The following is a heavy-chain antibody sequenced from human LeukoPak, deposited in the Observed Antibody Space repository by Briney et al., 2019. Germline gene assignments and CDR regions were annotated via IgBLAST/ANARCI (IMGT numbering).Heavy chain of an antibody. CDR1: GFTFSSYG. D-gene: IGHD3-22*01. J-gene: IGHJ5*02. CDR3: ARDYYDSSGSSWFDP. V-gene: IGHV3-23*01. Sequence: GGSLRLSCAASGFTFSSYGMSWVRQAPGKGLEWVSAISGSGGSTYYADSVKGRFTISRDNAKNSLYLQMNGLRAKDTALYYCARDYYDSSGSSWFDPWGQGTLVTVSS. CDR2: ISGSGGST.